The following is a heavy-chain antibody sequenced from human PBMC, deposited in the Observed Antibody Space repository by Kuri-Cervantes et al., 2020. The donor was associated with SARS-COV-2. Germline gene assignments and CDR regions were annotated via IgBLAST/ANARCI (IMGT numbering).Heavy chain of an antibody. CDR2: LTNDGSDA. D-gene: IGHD4-11*01. Sequence: GRCLRLSCVASGFTFSSYWMHWVRQAPGKGLVWVSRLTNDGSDAIFADSVKGRFTISRDNAKNMLYLYMNSLRADDTAVYYCARDSMTTRDFDYWGQGTLVTVSS. V-gene: IGHV3-74*01. CDR1: GFTFSSYW. J-gene: IGHJ4*02. CDR3: ARDSMTTRDFDY.